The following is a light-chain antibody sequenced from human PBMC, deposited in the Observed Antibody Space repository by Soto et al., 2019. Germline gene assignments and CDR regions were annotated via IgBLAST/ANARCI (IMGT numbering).Light chain of an antibody. CDR2: GVS. J-gene: IGKJ1*01. Sequence: EVVMTQSPATLSVSPGESATLSCRASQSISSSKLAWYQQSPGQAPRLLLFGVSNRATGIPARFSGSGSGTEFSLTISSLQSEDFAVYYCQQYDYWPRTFGQGTKVDIK. V-gene: IGKV3-15*01. CDR1: QSISSS. CDR3: QQYDYWPRT.